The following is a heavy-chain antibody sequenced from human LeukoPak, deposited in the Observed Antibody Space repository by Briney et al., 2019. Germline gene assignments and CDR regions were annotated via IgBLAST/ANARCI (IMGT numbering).Heavy chain of an antibody. CDR1: GYTFTSYG. J-gene: IGHJ4*02. CDR3: ARDSANVVVPAAMEFDY. D-gene: IGHD2-2*01. CDR2: ISAYNGNT. V-gene: IGHV1-18*01. Sequence: GASVKVSCKASGYTFTSYGISWVRQAPGQGLEWMGWISAYNGNTNYAQKPQGRVTMTTDTSTSTAYMELRSLRSDDTAVYYCARDSANVVVPAAMEFDYWGQGTLVTVSS.